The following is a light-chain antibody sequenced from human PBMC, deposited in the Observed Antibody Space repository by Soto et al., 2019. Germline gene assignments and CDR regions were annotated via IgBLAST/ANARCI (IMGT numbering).Light chain of an antibody. V-gene: IGKV3D-15*01. CDR2: DAS. CDR3: QQYNNWPPIT. CDR1: QGVGNR. Sequence: VLTQSPCTLSLSPGARATLSCRASQGVGNRLAWYQQKPVQAPRLIXYDASNRATGIPARFSGSGSATDFTLTISSLQSEDFAVYYCQQYNNWPPITFGQGTRLEIK. J-gene: IGKJ5*01.